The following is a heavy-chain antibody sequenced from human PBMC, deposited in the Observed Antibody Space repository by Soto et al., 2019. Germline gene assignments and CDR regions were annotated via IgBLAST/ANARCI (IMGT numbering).Heavy chain of an antibody. Sequence: EVQLLESGGGLVQPGGSLRLSCAASGFTFSSYAMSWVRQAPGKGLEWVSAISGSGGSTYYADSVKGRFTISRDNSKNKLYLQMNSLRAEDTAVYYCAKKGGDVLGELSLSSYYYYYMDVWGKGTTVTVSS. CDR1: GFTFSSYA. V-gene: IGHV3-23*01. D-gene: IGHD3-16*02. CDR2: ISGSGGST. J-gene: IGHJ6*03. CDR3: AKKGGDVLGELSLSSYYYYYMDV.